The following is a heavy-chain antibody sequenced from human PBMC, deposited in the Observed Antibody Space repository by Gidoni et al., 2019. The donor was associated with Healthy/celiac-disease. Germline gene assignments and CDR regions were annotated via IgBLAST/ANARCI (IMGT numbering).Heavy chain of an antibody. V-gene: IGHV3-21*01. D-gene: IGHD6-6*01. Sequence: EVQLVESGGGLVKPGGSLRLSCAASGFTFSSYSMNWVRQAPGKGLERVSSISSSSSYIYYADSVKGRFTISRDNAKNSLYLQMNSLRAEDTAVYYCARDSIAAFYYYGMDVWGQGTTVTVSS. J-gene: IGHJ6*02. CDR1: GFTFSSYS. CDR2: ISSSSSYI. CDR3: ARDSIAAFYYYGMDV.